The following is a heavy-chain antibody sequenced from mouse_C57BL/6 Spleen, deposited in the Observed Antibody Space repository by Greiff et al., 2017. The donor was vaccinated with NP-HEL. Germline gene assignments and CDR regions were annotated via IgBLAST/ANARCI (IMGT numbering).Heavy chain of an antibody. CDR1: GYTFTSYW. D-gene: IGHD1-1*01. CDR2: IYPGSGST. J-gene: IGHJ4*01. V-gene: IGHV1-55*01. Sequence: VQLQQSGAELVKPGASVKMSCKASGYTFTSYWITWVKQRPGQGLEWIGDIYPGSGSTNYNEKFKSKATLTVDTSSSTAYMQLSSLTSEDSAVYYCARGYGSQYYYAMDYWGQGTSVTVSS. CDR3: ARGYGSQYYYAMDY.